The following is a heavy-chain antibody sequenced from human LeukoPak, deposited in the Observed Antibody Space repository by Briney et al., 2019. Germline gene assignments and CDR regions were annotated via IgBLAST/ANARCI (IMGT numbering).Heavy chain of an antibody. V-gene: IGHV4-31*03. Sequence: NPSQTLSFTCTVSGGSISSGGCSWSWIRQHPGKGLEWIGYIYYSGSTYYNPSLKSRVTISVDTSKNQFSLKLSSVTAADTAVYYCARGLPGYSYGYCYFDYWGQGTLVTVSS. J-gene: IGHJ4*02. CDR2: IYYSGST. CDR3: ARGLPGYSYGYCYFDY. CDR1: GGSISSGGCS. D-gene: IGHD5-18*01.